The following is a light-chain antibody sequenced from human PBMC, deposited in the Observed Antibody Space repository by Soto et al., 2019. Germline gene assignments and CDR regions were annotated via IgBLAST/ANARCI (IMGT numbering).Light chain of an antibody. CDR1: QDINNY. J-gene: IGKJ3*01. CDR2: DAS. CDR3: QHDLYRPIST. Sequence: DIQLTQSPSSLSASLGDRVTITCQASQDINNYVNWDQQKPGKAPKILIYDASNLDTGVPSRFSGSGSGTDFTFTISSLQPEDIATAYYQHDLYRPISTFGPGTKVDFK. V-gene: IGKV1-33*01.